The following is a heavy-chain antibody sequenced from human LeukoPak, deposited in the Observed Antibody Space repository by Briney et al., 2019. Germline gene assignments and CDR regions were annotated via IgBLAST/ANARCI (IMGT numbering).Heavy chain of an antibody. Sequence: PGGSLRLSWAASGXTFSTFAMSWVRQAPGKGLESVSGFSGSDGTTQYADSAKGRFTISRDNSKNTLYLQMNSLRAEDTAVYFCARSALAALGTGSFDYWGQGTLVTVSS. V-gene: IGHV3-23*01. CDR2: FSGSDGTT. D-gene: IGHD1-1*01. CDR3: ARSALAALGTGSFDY. CDR1: GXTFSTFA. J-gene: IGHJ4*02.